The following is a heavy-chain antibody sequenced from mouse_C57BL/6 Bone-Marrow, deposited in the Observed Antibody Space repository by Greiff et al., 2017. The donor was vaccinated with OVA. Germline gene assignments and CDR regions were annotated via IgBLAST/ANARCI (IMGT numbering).Heavy chain of an antibody. CDR2: ISSGGSYT. CDR1: GFTFSSYG. D-gene: IGHD1-1*01. CDR3: ARYYYGSRAMDY. V-gene: IGHV5-6*01. J-gene: IGHJ4*01. Sequence: EVKLMESGGDLVKPGGSLKLSCAASGFTFSSYGMSWVRQTPDKRLEWVATISSGGSYTYYPDSVKGRFTISRDNAKNTLYLQMSSLKSEDTAMYYCARYYYGSRAMDYWGQGTSVTVSS.